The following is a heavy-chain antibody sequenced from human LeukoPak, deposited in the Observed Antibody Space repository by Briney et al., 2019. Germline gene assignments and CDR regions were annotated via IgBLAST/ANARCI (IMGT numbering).Heavy chain of an antibody. D-gene: IGHD3-10*01. Sequence: SETLSLTCTISGGSISNNIYYWGWIRQPPGKGLEWIGSIYVTGNTYYSPSLKSRVTISLDTSKNQFSLKMSSVTAADTAVYYCATIYYSYFYMNVWGKGTTVTVSS. V-gene: IGHV4-39*07. CDR2: IYVTGNT. J-gene: IGHJ6*03. CDR1: GGSISNNIYY. CDR3: ATIYYSYFYMNV.